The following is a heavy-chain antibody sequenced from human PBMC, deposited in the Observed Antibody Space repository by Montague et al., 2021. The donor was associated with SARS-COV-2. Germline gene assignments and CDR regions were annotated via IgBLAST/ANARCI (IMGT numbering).Heavy chain of an antibody. J-gene: IGHJ4*02. Sequence: YMSEKTNDYATSVEGRISIDPDTSKNQFFLHLRSVTPEDTGVYYCVRDTGSAQAGFDAWGQGTLVTVCS. D-gene: IGHD4-17*01. V-gene: IGHV6-1*01. CDR2: YMSEKTN. CDR3: VRDTGSAQAGFDA.